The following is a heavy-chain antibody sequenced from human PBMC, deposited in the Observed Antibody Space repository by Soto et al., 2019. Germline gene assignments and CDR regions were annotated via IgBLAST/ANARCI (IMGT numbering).Heavy chain of an antibody. CDR2: INTLSRAI. CDR1: GFTFSDYY. V-gene: IGHV3-11*01. D-gene: IGHD6-19*01. Sequence: QVHLMESGGGLVKPGGSLRLSCAGSGFTFSDYYITWIRRAPGKGLEWVSYINTLSRAIYYADSVNGRFTISMENAKNSVYLQMNSLRAEDTAVYYCARRLQWQLRPLDSWGRGTLVTVSS. J-gene: IGHJ4*02. CDR3: ARRLQWQLRPLDS.